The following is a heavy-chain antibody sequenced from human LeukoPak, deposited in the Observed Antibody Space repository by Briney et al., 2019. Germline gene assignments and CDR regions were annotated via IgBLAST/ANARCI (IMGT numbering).Heavy chain of an antibody. Sequence: PSETLSLTCTVSGGSISSYYWSWIRQPPGKGLEWIGYIYYSGSTNYNPSLKSRVTISVDTSKNQFSLKLSSVTAADTAVYYCARDLGYSSSWMNNWFDPWGQGTLVTVSS. CDR1: GGSISSYY. CDR2: IYYSGST. D-gene: IGHD6-13*01. V-gene: IGHV4-59*12. J-gene: IGHJ5*02. CDR3: ARDLGYSSSWMNNWFDP.